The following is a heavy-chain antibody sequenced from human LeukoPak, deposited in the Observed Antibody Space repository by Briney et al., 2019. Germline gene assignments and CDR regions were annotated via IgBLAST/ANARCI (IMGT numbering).Heavy chain of an antibody. CDR3: VRQSAVAGTWGLDY. D-gene: IGHD6-19*01. Sequence: HGESLKISCKGSGYSFTSYWIGWVRQMPGKGLEWMGIVYPGDSDTRYSPSFQGQVTISADKSITTAYLQWASLKASDTAIYYCVRQSAVAGTWGLDYWAQGTLVTVSS. CDR1: GYSFTSYW. V-gene: IGHV5-51*01. CDR2: VYPGDSDT. J-gene: IGHJ4*02.